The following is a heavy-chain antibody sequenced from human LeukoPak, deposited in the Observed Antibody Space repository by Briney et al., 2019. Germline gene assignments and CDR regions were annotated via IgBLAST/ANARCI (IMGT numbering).Heavy chain of an antibody. V-gene: IGHV4-31*03. J-gene: IGHJ4*02. CDR3: ARGVFQLELRY. D-gene: IGHD1-7*01. CDR1: GGSISSGGYY. Sequence: SQTLSLTCTVSGGSISSGGYYWSWIRQHPGKGLEWIGYIYYSGSTYYNPSLKSRVTISVYTSKNQFSLKLSSVTAADTAVYYCARGVFQLELRYWGQGTLVTVS. CDR2: IYYSGST.